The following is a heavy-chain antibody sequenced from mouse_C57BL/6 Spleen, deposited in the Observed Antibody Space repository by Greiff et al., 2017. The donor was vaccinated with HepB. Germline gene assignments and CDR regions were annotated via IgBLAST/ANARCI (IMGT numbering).Heavy chain of an antibody. Sequence: EVKLVESGGGLVQPGGSLKLSCAASGFTFSDYGMAWVRQAPRKGPEWVAFISNLAYSIYYADTVTGRFTISRENAKNTLYLEMSSLRSEDTAMYYCARQTGNAMDYWGQGTSVTVSS. V-gene: IGHV5-15*01. CDR2: ISNLAYSI. J-gene: IGHJ4*01. CDR3: ARQTGNAMDY. D-gene: IGHD4-1*01. CDR1: GFTFSDYG.